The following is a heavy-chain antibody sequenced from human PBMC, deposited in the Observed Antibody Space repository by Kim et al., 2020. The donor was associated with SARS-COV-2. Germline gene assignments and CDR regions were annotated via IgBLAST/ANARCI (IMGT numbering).Heavy chain of an antibody. CDR3: ATPQMAAAAQTNAFDI. Sequence: ASVKVSCKASGYTFTSYAMNWVRQAPGQGLEWMGWINTNTGNPTYAQGFTGRFVFSLDTSVSTAYLQISSLKAEDTAVYYCATPQMAAAAQTNAFDIWGQGTMVTVSS. V-gene: IGHV7-4-1*02. CDR2: INTNTGNP. J-gene: IGHJ3*02. CDR1: GYTFTSYA. D-gene: IGHD6-13*01.